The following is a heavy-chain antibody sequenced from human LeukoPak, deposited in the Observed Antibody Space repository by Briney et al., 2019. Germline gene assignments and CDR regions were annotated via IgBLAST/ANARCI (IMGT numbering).Heavy chain of an antibody. D-gene: IGHD3-22*01. Sequence: GGSLRLSCAASGFTFSSYAMSWVRQAPGEGLEWVSAISGSGGSTYYADSVKGRFTISRDNSKNTLYLQMNSLRAEDTAVYYCAKGSDMIVVVITDYYYMDVWGKGTTVTVSS. CDR2: ISGSGGST. CDR3: AKGSDMIVVVITDYYYMDV. CDR1: GFTFSSYA. J-gene: IGHJ6*03. V-gene: IGHV3-23*01.